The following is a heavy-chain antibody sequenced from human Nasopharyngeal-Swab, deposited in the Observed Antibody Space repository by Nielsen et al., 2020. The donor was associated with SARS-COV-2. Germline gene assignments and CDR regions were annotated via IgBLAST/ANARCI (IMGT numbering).Heavy chain of an antibody. CDR1: GFTFSSYW. CDR3: AREGWAYCGGDCLVGWGSFDY. V-gene: IGHV3-7*05. Sequence: GESLKISCAASGFTFSSYWMSWVRQAPGKGLEWVANRKQDGSEKYYVDSVKGRFTISRDNAKNSLFLQMNSLRAEDTAVYYCAREGWAYCGGDCLVGWGSFDYWGQGTLVTVSS. CDR2: RKQDGSEK. J-gene: IGHJ4*02. D-gene: IGHD2-21*02.